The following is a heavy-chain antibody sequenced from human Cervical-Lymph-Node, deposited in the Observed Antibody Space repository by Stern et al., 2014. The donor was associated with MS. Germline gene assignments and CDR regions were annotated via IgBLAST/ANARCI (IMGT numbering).Heavy chain of an antibody. Sequence: VQLVESGAEVKKPGASVRVSCKASGYTFSSYNINWVRQAPGLGLEWMGWMNPKSGNTGSEQKFQGRVTLTTTPSTKTAYMDLSSLRPEDTAVYYCARGHCSSDNCFDYYGLDVWGQGTAVTVSS. V-gene: IGHV1-8*01. CDR3: ARGHCSSDNCFDYYGLDV. J-gene: IGHJ6*02. CDR1: GYTFSSYN. D-gene: IGHD2-2*01. CDR2: MNPKSGNT.